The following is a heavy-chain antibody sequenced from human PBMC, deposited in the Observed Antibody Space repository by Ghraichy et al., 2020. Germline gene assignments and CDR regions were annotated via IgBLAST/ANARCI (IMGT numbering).Heavy chain of an antibody. V-gene: IGHV4-34*01. J-gene: IGHJ4*02. Sequence: SETLPLTCAVYGGSFSGYYWSWIRQPPGKGLEWIGEINHSGSTNYNPSLKSRVTISVDTSKNQFSLKLSSVTAADTAVYYCARGIGSSWYYWGQGTLVTVSS. CDR3: ARGIGSSWYY. CDR2: INHSGST. CDR1: GGSFSGYY. D-gene: IGHD6-13*01.